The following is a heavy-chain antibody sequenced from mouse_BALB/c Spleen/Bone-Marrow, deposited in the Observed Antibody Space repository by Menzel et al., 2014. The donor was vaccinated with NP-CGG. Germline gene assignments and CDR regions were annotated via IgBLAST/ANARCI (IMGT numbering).Heavy chain of an antibody. V-gene: IGHV5-6-3*01. Sequence: EVKLMESGGGLVQPGGSLKLSCVASGFTFSSYGMSWVRQTPDKRLELVATINNNGGSTYYPDSVKGKFTISRDNAKNTLYLQMSSLKSEDTAMYYCARVYGWYFDVWGAGTTVTVSS. D-gene: IGHD1-1*01. CDR1: GFTFSSYG. CDR3: ARVYGWYFDV. J-gene: IGHJ1*01. CDR2: INNNGGST.